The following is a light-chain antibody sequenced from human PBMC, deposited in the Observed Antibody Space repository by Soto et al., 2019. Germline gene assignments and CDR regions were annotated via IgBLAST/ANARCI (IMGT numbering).Light chain of an antibody. V-gene: IGLV1-40*01. J-gene: IGLJ1*01. CDR1: SSNIGAGYD. CDR3: QSYDSSLSRV. Sequence: QSVLTQPRSVSGAPGQRITISCTGSSSNIGAGYDVHWYQQLPGTAPKLLIYGNNNRPSGVPDRFSGSKSGSSASLAITGLQAEYEADYYCQSYDSSLSRVFGTGTKLTVL. CDR2: GNN.